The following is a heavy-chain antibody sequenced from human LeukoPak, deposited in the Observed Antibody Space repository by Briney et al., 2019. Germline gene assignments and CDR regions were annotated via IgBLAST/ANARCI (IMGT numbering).Heavy chain of an antibody. CDR1: GFTFRSYG. Sequence: GRSLRLSCAASGFTFRSYGMHWVRQAPGKGLEWVAVIWYDGSNKYYADSVKGRFTVSRDNSKNTLYLQVNSLRAEDTAVYYCATAVASSSGWYADYWGQGTLVTVSS. CDR3: ATAVASSSGWYADY. CDR2: IWYDGSNK. J-gene: IGHJ4*02. V-gene: IGHV3-33*01. D-gene: IGHD6-19*01.